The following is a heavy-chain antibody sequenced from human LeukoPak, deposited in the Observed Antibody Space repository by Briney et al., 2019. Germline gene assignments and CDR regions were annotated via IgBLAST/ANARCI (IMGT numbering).Heavy chain of an antibody. CDR1: GGSFSGYY. J-gene: IGHJ4*02. CDR3: ARVKRKYQVLKPLHETPSHYFDY. Sequence: NPSETLSLTCAVYGGSFSGYYWSWIRQPPGKGLEWIGEINHSGSTYYNPSLKSRVTISVDSSKNQFSLKLSSVTAADTAMYYCARVKRKYQVLKPLHETPSHYFDYWGQGTLVTVSS. CDR2: INHSGST. V-gene: IGHV4-34*01. D-gene: IGHD2-2*01.